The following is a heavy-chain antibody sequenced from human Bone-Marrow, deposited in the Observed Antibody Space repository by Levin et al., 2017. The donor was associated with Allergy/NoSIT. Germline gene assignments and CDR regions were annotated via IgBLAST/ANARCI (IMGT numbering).Heavy chain of an antibody. CDR1: GFTFSSYW. CDR2: INSDGSST. Sequence: PSETLSLTCAASGFTFSSYWMHWVRQAPGKGLVWVSRINSDGSSTSYADSVKGRFTISRDNAKNTLYLQMNSLRAEDTAVYYCARERYCTNGVCPPVRYYGMDVWGQGTTVTVSS. V-gene: IGHV3-74*01. J-gene: IGHJ6*02. D-gene: IGHD2-8*01. CDR3: ARERYCTNGVCPPVRYYGMDV.